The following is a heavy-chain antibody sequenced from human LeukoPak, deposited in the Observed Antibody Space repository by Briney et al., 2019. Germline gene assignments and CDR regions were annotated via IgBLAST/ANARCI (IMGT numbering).Heavy chain of an antibody. J-gene: IGHJ4*02. V-gene: IGHV3-20*04. CDR2: ITWSGGST. CDR3: ARAFRYSTSSRTFDY. D-gene: IGHD6-6*01. Sequence: PGGSLRLSCAASGFPFDDYGMSWVRQAPGKGLEWVSDITWSGGSTGYADSVKGRFTISRDSARDSLYLQMNSLRAEDTAFYCCARAFRYSTSSRTFDYWGQGTLVTVSS. CDR1: GFPFDDYG.